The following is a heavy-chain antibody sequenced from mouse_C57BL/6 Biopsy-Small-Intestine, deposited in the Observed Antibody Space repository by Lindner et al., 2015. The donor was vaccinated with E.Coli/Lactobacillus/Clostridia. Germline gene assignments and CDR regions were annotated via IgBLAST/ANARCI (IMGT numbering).Heavy chain of an antibody. D-gene: IGHD3-3*01. Sequence: SVKVSCKASGSAFTNNYIHWVRQAPGQGLEWLGIIDPSGDTTIYAEKFQGRVSMTRDTSTSTIFMELSGLRSDDTAVYYCAIDRAGDNWFDPWGQGTLVTVSS. J-gene: IGHJ4*01. V-gene: IGHV1-64*01. CDR1: GSAFTNNY. CDR2: IDPSGDTT. CDR3: AIDRAGDNWFDP.